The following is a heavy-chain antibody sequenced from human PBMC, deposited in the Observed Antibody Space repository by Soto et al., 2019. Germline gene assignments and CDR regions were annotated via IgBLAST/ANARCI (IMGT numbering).Heavy chain of an antibody. J-gene: IGHJ6*04. CDR1: GYTFTSYP. D-gene: IGHD5-18*01. Sequence: ASVKVSCKASGYTFTSYPTPWVRQAPGQRLEWMGWIDAGNGNTKYSQKFRGRVTFTTDTSASTAYMDLSSLRSEDTAVYYCARAGYTYRPPHNGIDVCGKAPTVTVS. CDR2: IDAGNGNT. V-gene: IGHV1-3*01. CDR3: ARAGYTYRPPHNGIDV.